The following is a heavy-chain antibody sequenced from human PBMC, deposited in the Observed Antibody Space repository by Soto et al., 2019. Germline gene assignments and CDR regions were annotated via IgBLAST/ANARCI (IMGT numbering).Heavy chain of an antibody. CDR2: IYPGDSDT. J-gene: IGHJ4*02. Sequence: GESLKISCKGSGYSFTSYWIGWVRQMPGKGLEWMGIIYPGDSDTRYSPSFQGQVTISADKSISTAYLQWSSLKASDTAMYYCARQGLHCSGGSCYHVPFDYWGQGTLVTVSS. V-gene: IGHV5-51*01. D-gene: IGHD2-15*01. CDR3: ARQGLHCSGGSCYHVPFDY. CDR1: GYSFTSYW.